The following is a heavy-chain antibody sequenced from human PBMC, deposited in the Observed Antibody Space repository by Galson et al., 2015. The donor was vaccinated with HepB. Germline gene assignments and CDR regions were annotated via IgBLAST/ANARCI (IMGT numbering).Heavy chain of an antibody. CDR2: IIPILGIA. CDR1: GGTFSSYT. J-gene: IGHJ5*02. CDR3: ARDLSGGVAGENWIDP. Sequence: SVKVSCKASGGTFSSYTISWVRQAPGQGLEWMGRIIPILGIANYAQKFQGRVTITADKSTSTAYMELSSLRSEDTAVYYCARDLSGGVAGENWIDPWGQGTLVTVSS. D-gene: IGHD6-19*01. V-gene: IGHV1-69*04.